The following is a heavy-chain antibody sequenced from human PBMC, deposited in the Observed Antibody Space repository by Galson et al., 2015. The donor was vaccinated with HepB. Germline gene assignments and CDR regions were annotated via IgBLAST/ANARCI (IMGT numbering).Heavy chain of an antibody. CDR2: IIPIFGTA. J-gene: IGHJ4*02. CDR3: ARETLPGIAAAGTRGSFDY. CDR1: GGTFSSYA. Sequence: SVKVSCKASGGTFSSYAISWVRQAPGQGLEWMGGIIPIFGTANYAQKFQGRVTITADESTSTAYMELSSLRSEDTAVYYCARETLPGIAAAGTRGSFDYWGQGTLVTVSS. D-gene: IGHD6-13*01. V-gene: IGHV1-69*13.